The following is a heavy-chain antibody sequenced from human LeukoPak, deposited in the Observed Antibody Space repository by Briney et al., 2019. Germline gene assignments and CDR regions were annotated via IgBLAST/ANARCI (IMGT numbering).Heavy chain of an antibody. CDR2: FDIEDAET. Sequence: ASVKVSCKVSGHSLSDLSIHWVRQAPGKGLEWMGGFDIEDAETIYAQEFEGRVIMTEDTATETAYMELSSLKSEDTAVYYCVAEVIEVTMGDYWGQGTLVTVSS. CDR1: GHSLSDLS. CDR3: VAEVIEVTMGDY. J-gene: IGHJ4*02. V-gene: IGHV1-24*01. D-gene: IGHD4-11*01.